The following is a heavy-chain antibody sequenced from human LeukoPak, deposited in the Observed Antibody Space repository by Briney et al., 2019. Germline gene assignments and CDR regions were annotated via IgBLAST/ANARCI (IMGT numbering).Heavy chain of an antibody. CDR1: GGSFSGYY. V-gene: IGHV4-34*01. Sequence: SETLSLTCAVYGGSFSGYYWSWIRQPPGKGLEWIGEINHSGSTNYNPSLKSRVTISVDTSKNQFSLKLSSVTAADTAVYYCARKGGRYYGAGSYSSNWFDPWGQGTLVTVSS. J-gene: IGHJ5*02. D-gene: IGHD3-10*01. CDR3: ARKGGRYYGAGSYSSNWFDP. CDR2: INHSGST.